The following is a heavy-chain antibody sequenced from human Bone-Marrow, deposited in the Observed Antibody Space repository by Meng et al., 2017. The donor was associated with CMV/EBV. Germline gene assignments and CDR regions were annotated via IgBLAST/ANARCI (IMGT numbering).Heavy chain of an antibody. CDR2: ISSSSSYI. D-gene: IGHD1-26*01. Sequence: GGSLRLSCAASGFTFSSYSMNWVRQAPGKGLEWVSSISSSSSYIYYADSLKGRFTISRDNAKNSLYLQMNSLRAEDTAVYYCTRDQLGVHGMDVWGRGTTVTVSS. V-gene: IGHV3-21*04. J-gene: IGHJ6*02. CDR1: GFTFSSYS. CDR3: TRDQLGVHGMDV.